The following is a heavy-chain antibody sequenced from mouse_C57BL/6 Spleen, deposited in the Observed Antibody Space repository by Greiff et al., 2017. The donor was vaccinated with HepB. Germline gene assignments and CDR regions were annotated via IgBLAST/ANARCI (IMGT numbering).Heavy chain of an antibody. V-gene: IGHV6-3*01. CDR1: GFTFSNYW. CDR3: AFYGYESD. Sequence: EVMLVESGGGLVQPGGSMKLSCVASGFTFSNYWMNWVRQSPEKGLEWVAQIRLKSDNYAKHYAGSVKGRFTISRDDSKSSVYLQMNNLRAEDTGIYYCAFYGYESDWGQGTLVTVSA. J-gene: IGHJ3*01. CDR2: IRLKSDNYAK. D-gene: IGHD2-2*01.